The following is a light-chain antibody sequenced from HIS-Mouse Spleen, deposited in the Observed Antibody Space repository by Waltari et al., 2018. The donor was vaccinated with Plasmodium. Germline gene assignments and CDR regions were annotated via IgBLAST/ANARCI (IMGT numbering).Light chain of an antibody. CDR3: QQYNNWSFT. CDR2: GAS. V-gene: IGKV3-15*01. CDR1: QSFSSN. Sequence: EIVMTQSPATLSVSPGARATLSCSASQSFSSNLAWYQQKPGQAPRLLIYGASTRATGIPSRFSGSGSGTEFTRTISSLQSEDCAVYYCQQYNNWSFTFGPGTKVDIK. J-gene: IGKJ3*01.